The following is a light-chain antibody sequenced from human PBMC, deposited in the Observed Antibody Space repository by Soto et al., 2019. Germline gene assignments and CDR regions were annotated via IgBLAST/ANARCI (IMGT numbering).Light chain of an antibody. CDR2: AVS. V-gene: IGLV2-8*01. CDR3: SSYAGSNYYV. J-gene: IGLJ1*01. CDR1: SSDVGGYQY. Sequence: QSALTQPPSASGSPGQSVTISCTGTSSDVGGYQYVSWYQQYSGKAPRLMIYAVSKRPSGVPDRFSGSLSGNTASLTVSGLQAEDEADYYCSSYAGSNYYVFGTGTKVTVL.